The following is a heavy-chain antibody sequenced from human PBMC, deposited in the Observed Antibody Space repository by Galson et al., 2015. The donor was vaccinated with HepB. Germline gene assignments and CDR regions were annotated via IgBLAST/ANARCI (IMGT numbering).Heavy chain of an antibody. CDR3: VRGGRLGELSSFDY. CDR2: ISTYNDNT. CDR1: GYTFTNYG. D-gene: IGHD3-16*02. V-gene: IGHV1-18*01. Sequence: SVKVSCKASGYTFTNYGISWVRQAPGQGLEWMGWISTYNDNTNYAQKLQGRVIMTTDTSTRTAYMELRSLRSDDTAMYYCVRGGRLGELSSFDYWGQGTLVTVS. J-gene: IGHJ4*02.